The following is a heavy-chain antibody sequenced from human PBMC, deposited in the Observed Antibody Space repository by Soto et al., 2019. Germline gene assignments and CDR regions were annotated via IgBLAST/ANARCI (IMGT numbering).Heavy chain of an antibody. CDR1: GGTFSSYA. CDR2: IIPIFGTA. V-gene: IGHV1-69*12. J-gene: IGHJ6*02. Sequence: QVQLVQSGAEVKKPGSSVKVSCKASGGTFSSYAISWVRQAPGQGLEWMGGIIPIFGTANYAQKFQGRVTITADESTSTAYMELSSLRSEDTAVYYCARRNCISTSCYDDYYYYYGMDVWGQGTTVTVSS. D-gene: IGHD2-2*01. CDR3: ARRNCISTSCYDDYYYYYGMDV.